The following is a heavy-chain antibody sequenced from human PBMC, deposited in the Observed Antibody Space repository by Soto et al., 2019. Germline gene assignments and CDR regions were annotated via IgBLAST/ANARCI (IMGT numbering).Heavy chain of an antibody. J-gene: IGHJ4*02. CDR1: GFTFSSYA. CDR3: ARGRGMVPPFWSGYLDY. CDR2: ISYDGSNK. Sequence: GGSLRLSCAASGFTFSSYAMHWVRQAPGKGLEWVAVISYDGSNKYYADSVKGRFTISRDNSKNTLYLQMNSLRAEDTAVYYCARGRGMVPPFWSGYLDYWGQGTLVTVSS. V-gene: IGHV3-30*04. D-gene: IGHD3-3*01.